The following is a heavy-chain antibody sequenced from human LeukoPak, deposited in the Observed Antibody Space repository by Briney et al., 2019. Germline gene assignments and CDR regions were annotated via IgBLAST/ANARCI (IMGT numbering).Heavy chain of an antibody. CDR3: ARGRGYGGNYLRAFDI. CDR1: GGSISSYY. J-gene: IGHJ3*02. V-gene: IGHV4-59*08. CDR2: IYYSGST. D-gene: IGHD1-26*01. Sequence: SETLSLTCTFSGGSISSYYWSWIRQPPGKGLEWIAYIYYSGSTNYNPSLKSRVTISVDTSKNQFSLKLSSVTAADTAVYYCARGRGYGGNYLRAFDIWGQGTMVTVSS.